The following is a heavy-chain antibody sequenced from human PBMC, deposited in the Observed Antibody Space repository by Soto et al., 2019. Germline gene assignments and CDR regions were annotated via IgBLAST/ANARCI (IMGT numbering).Heavy chain of an antibody. CDR2: IIPILSTA. CDR1: GGTFSSYT. Sequence: QVQLVQSGAEVKKPGSSVKVSCKASGGTFSSYTISWVRQAPGQGLEWMGRIIPILSTANYAQKFQGRVTITAEKSTSTAYMELSSLRSEDTAVYYCARQYSSSWEPNPFDYWGQGTLVTVSS. CDR3: ARQYSSSWEPNPFDY. D-gene: IGHD6-13*01. J-gene: IGHJ4*02. V-gene: IGHV1-69*08.